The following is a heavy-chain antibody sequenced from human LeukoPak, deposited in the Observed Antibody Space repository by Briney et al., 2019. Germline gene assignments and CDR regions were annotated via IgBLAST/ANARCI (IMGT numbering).Heavy chain of an antibody. CDR3: SEGYFEPFDH. V-gene: IGHV4-59*02. Sequence: SETLSLTYNVSGASVSTSHWNWIRQRPGKGLEWIGCLSYTGKTDYNPSLKSRVSISLGSSNNHFSLKLTSVTAADTAVYYCSEGYFEPFDHWGQGILVTVSS. J-gene: IGHJ4*02. CDR1: GASVSTSH. CDR2: LSYTGKT. D-gene: IGHD2/OR15-2a*01.